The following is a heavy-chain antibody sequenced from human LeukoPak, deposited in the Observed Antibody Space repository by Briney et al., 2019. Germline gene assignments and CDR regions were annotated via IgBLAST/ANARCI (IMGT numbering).Heavy chain of an antibody. CDR3: ARFQISTKPGPFFDP. CDR1: GGTFSSYA. V-gene: IGHV1-69*01. CDR2: IIPIFGTA. J-gene: IGHJ5*02. Sequence: SVKVSRKASGGTFSSYAISWVRQAPGQGLEWMGGIIPIFGTANYAQKFQGRVTITADESTSTAYMELSSLRSEDTAVYYCARFQISTKPGPFFDPWGQGTLVTVSS. D-gene: IGHD2-2*01.